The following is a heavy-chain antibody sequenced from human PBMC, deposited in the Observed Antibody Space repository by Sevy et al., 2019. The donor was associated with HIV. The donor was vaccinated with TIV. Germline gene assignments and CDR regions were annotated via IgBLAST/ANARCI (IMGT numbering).Heavy chain of an antibody. Sequence: GGSLRLSCAASGFTFSSYSMKWVRQAPEKGLEWISFVSGKSGAINYADSLKGRFTISRDNAKNSLYLQMNSLRVDDTAVYYCARDMGGSYTPLDYWGQGTLVTVSS. CDR1: GFTFSSYS. CDR2: VSGKSGAI. D-gene: IGHD3-10*01. J-gene: IGHJ4*02. CDR3: ARDMGGSYTPLDY. V-gene: IGHV3-48*01.